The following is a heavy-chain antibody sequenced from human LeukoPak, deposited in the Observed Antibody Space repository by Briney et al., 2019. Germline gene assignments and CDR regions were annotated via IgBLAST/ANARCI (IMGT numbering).Heavy chain of an antibody. J-gene: IGHJ4*02. CDR1: GFTFSSYT. D-gene: IGHD4-11*01. Sequence: PGGSLRLSCATSGFTFSSYTMNWVRQTPGKGLEWVSTISDRARNTHYADSVNGRLTISRDDFLNMVYLQMDRLTVEDTAVYYCTTRLQHHFDYWGQGTQVTVSS. V-gene: IGHV3-23*01. CDR2: ISDRARNT. CDR3: TTRLQHHFDY.